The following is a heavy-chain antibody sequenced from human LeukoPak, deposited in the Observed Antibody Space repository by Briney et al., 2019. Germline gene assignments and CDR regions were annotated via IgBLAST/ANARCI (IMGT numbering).Heavy chain of an antibody. CDR3: ARGGAARLHFQN. V-gene: IGHV4-59*01. CDR2: IYHSGST. CDR1: GGSISTYY. J-gene: IGHJ1*01. Sequence: SETLSLTCTVSGGSISTYYWNWIRQPPGKGLEWIGYIYHSGSTNYNPSLQSRVTISVDTPKNQFSLNLNSVTAADTAVYYCARGGAARLHFQNWGQGTLVTVSS. D-gene: IGHD6-6*01.